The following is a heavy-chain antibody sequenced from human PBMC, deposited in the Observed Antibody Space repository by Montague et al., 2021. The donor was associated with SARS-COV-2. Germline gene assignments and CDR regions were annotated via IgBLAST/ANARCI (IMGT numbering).Heavy chain of an antibody. V-gene: IGHV4-34*01. CDR2: INHSGST. CDR1: GGSFSGYY. J-gene: IGHJ4*02. D-gene: IGHD2-21*01. CDR3: AREVRGRIVVVIAIPYYYFDY. Sequence: SETLSLTCAVYGGSFSGYYWNWIRKPQGKGLERIGEINHSGSTNYNQTLKSRVSISVYTSKNQFSLKLSSVTAADTAVYYCAREVRGRIVVVIAIPYYYFDYWGQGTLVTVSS.